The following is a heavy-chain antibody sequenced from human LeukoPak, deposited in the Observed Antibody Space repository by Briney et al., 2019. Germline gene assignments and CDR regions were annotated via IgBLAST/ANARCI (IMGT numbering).Heavy chain of an antibody. J-gene: IGHJ4*02. D-gene: IGHD6-13*01. CDR3: AREWQGGIAAAGIRREGDY. CDR2: IKQDGSEK. V-gene: IGHV3-7*01. Sequence: GGALRLSCAVTRFSLRGHWITWVRPAPGKGLEWVANIKQDGSEKNFVESVKERLSISRDKGENSLFLPMNSRRGEDRAVYYCAREWQGGIAAAGIRREGDYWGQGTLVAVSS. CDR1: RFSLRGHW.